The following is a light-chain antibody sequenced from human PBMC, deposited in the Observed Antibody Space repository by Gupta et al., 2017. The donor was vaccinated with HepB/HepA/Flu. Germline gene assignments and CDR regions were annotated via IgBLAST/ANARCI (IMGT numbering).Light chain of an antibody. CDR1: QGIGND. V-gene: IGKV1-17*01. Sequence: DIQITQSPSALSASVGGRTTSACRGSQGIGNDLGWYHQKPGKAPKRLIFSASRVESGVPPRFSCSGSGTEFTLTPSGLQPEDFATYYCRQQNKCPLTFGGGTQVEIK. J-gene: IGKJ4*01. CDR2: SAS. CDR3: RQQNKCPLT.